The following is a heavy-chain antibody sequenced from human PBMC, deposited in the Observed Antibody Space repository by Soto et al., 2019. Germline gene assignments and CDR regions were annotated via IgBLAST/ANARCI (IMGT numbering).Heavy chain of an antibody. CDR1: GFTFSSYA. Sequence: PGGSLRLSCAASGFTFSSYAMSWVRQAPGKGLEWIGSIYYSGSTYYNPSLKSRVTISVDTSKNQFSLKLSSVTAADTAVYYCARVGYYYYYMDVWGKGTTVTVSS. CDR3: ARVGYYYYYMDV. J-gene: IGHJ6*03. V-gene: IGHV4-38-2*01. D-gene: IGHD1-26*01. CDR2: IYYSGST.